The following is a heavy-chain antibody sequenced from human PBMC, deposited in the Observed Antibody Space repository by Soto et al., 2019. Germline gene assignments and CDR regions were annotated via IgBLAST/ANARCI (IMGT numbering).Heavy chain of an antibody. D-gene: IGHD6-25*01. Sequence: QVELQESGPRLVKSSGTLSLTCEVSSGSISTGNWWRWVRQPPGKGLEWIGEIYYTGATNYNPSLKSRVTMTRDKSKDQFYLILTSATAADTAVYYCARVFSSGSGWMYYFDFWGQGILVSVSS. CDR1: SGSISTGNW. CDR2: IYYTGAT. J-gene: IGHJ4*02. CDR3: ARVFSSGSGWMYYFDF. V-gene: IGHV4-4*02.